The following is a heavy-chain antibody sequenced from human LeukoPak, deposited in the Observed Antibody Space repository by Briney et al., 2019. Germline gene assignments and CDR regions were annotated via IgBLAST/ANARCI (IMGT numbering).Heavy chain of an antibody. D-gene: IGHD2-2*01. CDR2: INPNSGGT. J-gene: IGHJ4*02. CDR3: ARHYCSSTSCYYNY. Sequence: GASVKVSCKASGYTFTGYYMLWVRQAPGQGLEWMGWINPNSGGTNYAQKFQGRVTMTRDTSISTAYMELSRLRSDDTAVYYCARHYCSSTSCYYNYWGQGTLVTVSS. CDR1: GYTFTGYY. V-gene: IGHV1-2*02.